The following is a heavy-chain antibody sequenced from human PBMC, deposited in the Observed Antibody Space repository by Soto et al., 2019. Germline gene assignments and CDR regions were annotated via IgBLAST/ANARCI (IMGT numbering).Heavy chain of an antibody. V-gene: IGHV4-34*01. CDR3: ARRPESQNYYYYMDV. D-gene: IGHD2-2*01. J-gene: IGHJ6*03. CDR2: INHRGST. Sequence: SETLSLTCAVYGGSFSDYYWSWIRQPPGKGLEWIGEINHRGSTNYNPSLKSRVTISADTSKNQFSLKLSSVTAADTAVYYCARRPESQNYYYYMDVWGKGTTVTVSS. CDR1: GGSFSDYY.